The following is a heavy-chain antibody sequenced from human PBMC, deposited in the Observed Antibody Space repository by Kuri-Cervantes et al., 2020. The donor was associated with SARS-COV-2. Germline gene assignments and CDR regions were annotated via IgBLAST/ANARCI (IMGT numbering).Heavy chain of an antibody. J-gene: IGHJ6*03. CDR1: GGSISSGGYS. Sequence: SETLSLTCAVSGGSISSGGYSWSWIRQPPGKGLEWIGYIYHSGSTYYNPSLKSRVTISVDRSKNQFSLRLSSVTAADTAVYYCVNGYYYYMDVWGKGTTVTVSS. V-gene: IGHV4-30-2*01. CDR2: IYHSGST. CDR3: VNGYYYYMDV.